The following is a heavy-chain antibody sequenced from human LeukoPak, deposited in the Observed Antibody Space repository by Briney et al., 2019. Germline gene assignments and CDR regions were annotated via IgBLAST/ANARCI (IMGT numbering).Heavy chain of an antibody. D-gene: IGHD3-16*02. CDR3: ARGLGKLSFPFDY. V-gene: IGHV4-59*01. CDR2: IYYSGST. Sequence: SETPSLTCTVSGGSISNYYWSWLRQPPGKGLEWIGYIYYSGSTSNNPSLKSRVTISVDTSKNQFSLKLTSVTAADTAVYYCARGLGKLSFPFDYWGQGTLVTVSS. J-gene: IGHJ4*02. CDR1: GGSISNYY.